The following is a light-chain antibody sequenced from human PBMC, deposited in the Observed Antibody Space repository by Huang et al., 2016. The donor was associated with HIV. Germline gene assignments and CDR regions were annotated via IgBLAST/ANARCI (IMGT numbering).Light chain of an antibody. CDR3: QQYNAWPRGT. CDR1: QSVGSN. J-gene: IGKJ3*01. Sequence: DIVMTQSPVTLSVSPGERATLSCRASQSVGSNLAWYQQKPGQAPRLFIYGASPRVTGVPVRFSGSGSGTEFTLTISSLQSEDFALYFCQQYNAWPRGTFGPGTKVDIK. V-gene: IGKV3-15*01. CDR2: GAS.